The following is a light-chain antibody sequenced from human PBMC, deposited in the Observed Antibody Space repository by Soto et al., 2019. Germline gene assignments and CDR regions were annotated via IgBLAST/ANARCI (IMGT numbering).Light chain of an antibody. Sequence: IVMTQSRDSLAVSLGERAIINCKSSQSVLYRSSNKNYLAWYQQKPGQPPKLLIYWASTRESGVPDRFSGSGSGTDFTLTISSLQAEDVAVYYCQQYYRPWTFGQGTKVEIK. CDR3: QQYYRPWT. V-gene: IGKV4-1*01. CDR2: WAS. CDR1: QSVLYRSSNKNY. J-gene: IGKJ1*01.